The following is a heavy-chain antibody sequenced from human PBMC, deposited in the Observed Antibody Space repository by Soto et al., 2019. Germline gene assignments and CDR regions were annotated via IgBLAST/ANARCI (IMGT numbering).Heavy chain of an antibody. Sequence: QVQLVQSGAEVKKPGASVKVSCKASGYTFTSYGISWVRQAPGQGLEWMGWISAYNGNTNYAQKLQGRVTMTTDTSTSTADMELRSLRSNDTAVYYCAREGASGQWLVHFDYWGQGTLVTVSS. D-gene: IGHD6-19*01. CDR3: AREGASGQWLVHFDY. CDR2: ISAYNGNT. J-gene: IGHJ4*02. CDR1: GYTFTSYG. V-gene: IGHV1-18*01.